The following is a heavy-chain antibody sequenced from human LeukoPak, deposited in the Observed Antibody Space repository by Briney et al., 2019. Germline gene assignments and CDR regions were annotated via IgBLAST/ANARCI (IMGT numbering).Heavy chain of an antibody. CDR2: IHYSGST. J-gene: IGHJ4*02. Sequence: SETLSLTCTVSGGSISSYYWSWIRQPPGKGLEWIGYIHYSGSTNYNPSLKSRVTISVDTSKNQFSLKLSSVTAADTAVYYCARAGTIFGVVIMVGGFDYWGQGTLVTVSS. CDR3: ARAGTIFGVVIMVGGFDY. V-gene: IGHV4-59*01. D-gene: IGHD3-3*01. CDR1: GGSISSYY.